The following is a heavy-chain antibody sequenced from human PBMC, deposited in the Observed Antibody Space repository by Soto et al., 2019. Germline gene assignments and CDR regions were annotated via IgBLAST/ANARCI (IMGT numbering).Heavy chain of an antibody. CDR1: GFTFSSYA. V-gene: IGHV3-23*01. CDR2: ISGSGGST. CDR3: AKDMYSSSWYFYYYSMAG. Sequence: EVQLLESGGGLVQPGGSLRLSCSASGFTFSSYAMSWVRQAPGKGLEWVSAISGSGGSTYYADSVKGRFSISRDNSKNTLYPHMSRLRAEDTAVYYSAKDMYSSSWYFYYYSMAGWGQGTTVTVSS. D-gene: IGHD6-13*01. J-gene: IGHJ6*02.